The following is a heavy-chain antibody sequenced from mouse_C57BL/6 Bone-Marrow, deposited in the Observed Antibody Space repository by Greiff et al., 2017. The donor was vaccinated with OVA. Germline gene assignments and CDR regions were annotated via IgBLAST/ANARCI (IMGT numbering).Heavy chain of an antibody. D-gene: IGHD1-1*01. V-gene: IGHV1-9*01. CDR3: ARVSGSCYLFAY. J-gene: IGHJ3*01. Sequence: QVQLQQSGAELMKPGASVKLSCTATGYTFTGYWIEWVKQRPGHGLEWIGEILPGSGSTNYTEKLKGKATVTADTSSNTAYMQLSSLTTEDSAIYYGARVSGSCYLFAYWGQGTLVTVSA. CDR1: GYTFTGYW. CDR2: ILPGSGST.